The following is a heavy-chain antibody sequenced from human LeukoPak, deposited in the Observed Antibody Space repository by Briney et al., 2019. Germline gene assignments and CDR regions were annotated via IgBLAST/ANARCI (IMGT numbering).Heavy chain of an antibody. D-gene: IGHD3-10*01. J-gene: IGHJ3*02. CDR1: GFTFSDYY. Sequence: GGSLRLSCAASGFTFSDYYMSWIRQAPGKGLEWVSYISSSGSTIYYADSMKGRFTISRDNAKNSLYLQMNSLRAEDTAVYYCASFMVRGVIRGRAFDIWGQGTMVTVSS. V-gene: IGHV3-11*04. CDR2: ISSSGSTI. CDR3: ASFMVRGVIRGRAFDI.